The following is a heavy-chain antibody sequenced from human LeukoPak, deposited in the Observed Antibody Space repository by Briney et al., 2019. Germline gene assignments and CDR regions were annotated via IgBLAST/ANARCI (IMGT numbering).Heavy chain of an antibody. V-gene: IGHV1-69*13. CDR3: AVLGYCSSTSCYAEYFQH. CDR1: GGTFSSYA. CDR2: IIPIFGTA. J-gene: IGHJ1*01. Sequence: PRASVKVSCKASGGTFSSYAISWVRQAPGQGLEWMGGIIPIFGTANYAQKFQGRVTITADESTSTAYMELSSLRSDDTAVYYCAVLGYCSSTSCYAEYFQHWGQGTLVTVSS. D-gene: IGHD2-2*01.